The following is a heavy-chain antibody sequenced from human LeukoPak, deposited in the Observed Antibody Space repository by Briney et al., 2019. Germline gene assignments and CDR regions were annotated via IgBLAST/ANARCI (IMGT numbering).Heavy chain of an antibody. V-gene: IGHV4-4*07. CDR1: GGSISSYY. Sequence: SETLSLTCTVSGGSISSYYWSWIRQPAGKGLEWIGRIYSSGSTNYNPSLRSRVTMSVDTSKSQFSLKLTSVTAADTAVYYCARVDRITGTYFDYWGQGTLVTVSS. J-gene: IGHJ4*02. CDR3: ARVDRITGTYFDY. CDR2: IYSSGST. D-gene: IGHD1-20*01.